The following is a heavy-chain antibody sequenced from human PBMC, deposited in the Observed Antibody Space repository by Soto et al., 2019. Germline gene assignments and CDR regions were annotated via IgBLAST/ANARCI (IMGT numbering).Heavy chain of an antibody. CDR3: AKALRFTFTTGYYMDV. J-gene: IGHJ6*03. D-gene: IGHD3-16*01. Sequence: EVQLLESGGGLVQPGGSLRLSCAASGFTVSSYAMSWVRQAPGKGLEGVSVISGSGSTYSADSVKGRFTISRDSSKNTVYLQMNSLRDEDTAVYYCAKALRFTFTTGYYMDVWGRGTTVTVSS. V-gene: IGHV3-23*01. CDR2: ISGSGST. CDR1: GFTVSSYA.